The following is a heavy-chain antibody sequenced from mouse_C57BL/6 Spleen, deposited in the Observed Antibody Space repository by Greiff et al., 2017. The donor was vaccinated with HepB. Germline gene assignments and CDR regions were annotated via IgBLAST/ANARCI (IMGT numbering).Heavy chain of an antibody. D-gene: IGHD2-4*01. CDR2: IDPSDSET. J-gene: IGHJ2*01. Sequence: QVQLQQPGAELVRPGSSVKLSCKASGYTFTSYWMHWVKQRPIQGLEWIGNIDPSDSETHYNQKFKDKATLTVDKSSSTAYMQLSSLTSEASAVYYCARGITLGGNYFDYWGQGTTLTVSS. CDR3: ARGITLGGNYFDY. CDR1: GYTFTSYW. V-gene: IGHV1-52*01.